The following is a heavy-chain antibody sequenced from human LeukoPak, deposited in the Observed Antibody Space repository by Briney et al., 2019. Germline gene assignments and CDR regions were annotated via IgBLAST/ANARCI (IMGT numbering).Heavy chain of an antibody. CDR3: ASDYTDYLSVPNGMDV. Sequence: ASVKVSCKASGYTFNSLGISRVRQAPGQGLEWMGWISAYNGNTNYAQKLQGRVTMTTDTSTSTAYMELRSLRSDDTAVYYCASDYTDYLSVPNGMDVWGQGTTVTVSS. CDR1: GYTFNSLG. V-gene: IGHV1-18*01. J-gene: IGHJ6*02. CDR2: ISAYNGNT. D-gene: IGHD4-11*01.